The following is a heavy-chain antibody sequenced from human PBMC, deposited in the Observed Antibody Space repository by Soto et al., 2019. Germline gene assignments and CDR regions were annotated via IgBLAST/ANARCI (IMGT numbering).Heavy chain of an antibody. V-gene: IGHV1-69*01. CDR2: IFPKFGTT. J-gene: IGHJ6*02. Sequence: QVQLVQSGAEVKKPGSSVKVSCKASGDTDTNYVISWVRQAPGQGLEWMGGIFPKFGTTYSAQKLQDRLTITADGSTSTVYMQLSSRRLDDTAVYYCEAEMTFGKLSVVWGQGTTVTVSS. CDR3: EAEMTFGKLSVV. CDR1: GDTDTNYV. D-gene: IGHD3-16*02.